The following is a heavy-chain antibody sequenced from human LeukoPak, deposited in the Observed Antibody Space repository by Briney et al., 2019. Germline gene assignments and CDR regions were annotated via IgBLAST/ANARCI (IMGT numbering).Heavy chain of an antibody. CDR2: ISYDGSYT. D-gene: IGHD5/OR15-5a*01. CDR1: GFSFSGYS. V-gene: IGHV3-30*04. CDR3: ARDGVYDY. J-gene: IGHJ4*02. Sequence: GGSLRLSCAASGFSFSGYSMNWVRQAPGKGLEWVALISYDGSYTYYAESVKGRFTVSRDNSRNILYVQMNSLRTDDTAVYYCARDGVYDYWGQGTLVTVSS.